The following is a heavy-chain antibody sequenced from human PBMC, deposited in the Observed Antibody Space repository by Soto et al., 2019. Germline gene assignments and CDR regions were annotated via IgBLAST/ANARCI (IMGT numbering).Heavy chain of an antibody. D-gene: IGHD3-10*01. Sequence: GASVKVSCKASGYTFTSYAMHWVRQAPGQRLEWMGWINAGNGNTKYSQKFQGRVTITRDTSASTAYMELSSLRSEDTAVYYCAIDGYYGSGSYVSGVLDYWGQGTLVTVSS. CDR2: INAGNGNT. CDR3: AIDGYYGSGSYVSGVLDY. J-gene: IGHJ4*02. V-gene: IGHV1-3*01. CDR1: GYTFTSYA.